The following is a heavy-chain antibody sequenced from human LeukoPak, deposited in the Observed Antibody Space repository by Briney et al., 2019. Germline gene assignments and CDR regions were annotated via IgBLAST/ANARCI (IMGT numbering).Heavy chain of an antibody. Sequence: SVTLSLTCAVYGGSFSGYYWSWIRQPPGKGLEWIGEINHSGSTNYNPSLKSRVTISVDTSKNQFSLKLSSVTAADTAVYYCARGRVGARVRAPYYFDYWGQGTLVTVSS. D-gene: IGHD1-26*01. V-gene: IGHV4-34*01. CDR1: GGSFSGYY. CDR3: ARGRVGARVRAPYYFDY. CDR2: INHSGST. J-gene: IGHJ4*02.